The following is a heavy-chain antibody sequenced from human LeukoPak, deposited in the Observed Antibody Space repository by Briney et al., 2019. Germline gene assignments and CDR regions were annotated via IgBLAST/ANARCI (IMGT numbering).Heavy chain of an antibody. D-gene: IGHD1-1*01. CDR2: IDYSGST. Sequence: SETLSLTCTVPGGSLSSSYWSWIRQPPGKGLGWFGYIDYSGSTNYNPSLKSGGTISVDTSKNQFSLKLSSVTAADTAVYYCARQAGTTRCGMDVWGQGTTVTVSS. V-gene: IGHV4-59*08. CDR3: ARQAGTTRCGMDV. J-gene: IGHJ6*02. CDR1: GGSLSSSY.